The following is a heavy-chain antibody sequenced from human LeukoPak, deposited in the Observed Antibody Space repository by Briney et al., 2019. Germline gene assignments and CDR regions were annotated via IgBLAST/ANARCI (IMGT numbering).Heavy chain of an antibody. V-gene: IGHV3-23*01. J-gene: IGHJ4*02. D-gene: IGHD1-14*01. Sequence: PGGSLRLSCAASGFTFTTYGMSWVRQAPGKGLEWVSSISGSDDSLYYIDSVKGRFTISRENAKNTVHLQMNTLRAEDTAIYYCAKGVNPGYNPGWSNFDYWGQGTLVTVSS. CDR1: GFTFTTYG. CDR2: ISGSDDSL. CDR3: AKGVNPGYNPGWSNFDY.